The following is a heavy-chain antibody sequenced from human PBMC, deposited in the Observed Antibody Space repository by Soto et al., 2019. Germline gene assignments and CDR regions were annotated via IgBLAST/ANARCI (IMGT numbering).Heavy chain of an antibody. D-gene: IGHD7-27*01. CDR2: INSRSSST. J-gene: IGHJ4*02. CDR3: VKGRNWASGSDY. CDR1: GFTFSDNY. V-gene: IGHV3-11*05. Sequence: PGGSLGLSCAASGFTFSDNYMSWIRQAPGKRLEWVSYINSRSSSTNYADSVKGRFTISRDNAKNLLYLQMSSLTVEDTAVYYCVKGRNWASGSDYRGQGTLVTVSS.